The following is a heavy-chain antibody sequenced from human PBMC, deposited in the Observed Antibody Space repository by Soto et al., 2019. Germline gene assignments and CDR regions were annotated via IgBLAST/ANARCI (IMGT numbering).Heavy chain of an antibody. CDR3: ASFLCGWHYYH. CDR1: SYALPGSC. Sequence: SCKGCSYALPGSCMHLVCQAPGQEREWMGWINPNSGGTNYAHKFQGRVTMTRDTSISTAYMELSRLRSDDTAVYYCASFLCGWHYYH. V-gene: IGHV1-2*07. D-gene: IGHD6-19*01. J-gene: IGHJ6*01. CDR2: INPNSGGT.